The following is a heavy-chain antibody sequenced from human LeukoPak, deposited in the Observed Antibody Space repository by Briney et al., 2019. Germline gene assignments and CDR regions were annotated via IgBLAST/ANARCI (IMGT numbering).Heavy chain of an antibody. D-gene: IGHD6-13*01. CDR1: GFTFSSYW. CDR3: ARGDLAAAGTGFDY. CDR2: INSDGSNT. Sequence: GGSLRLSCAASGFTFSSYWMRWVRQAPEKGLVWVSRINSDGSNTNYADSVKGRFTISRDNAKNTLYLQMNSLRAEDTAVYYCARGDLAAAGTGFDYWGQGTLVTVSS. J-gene: IGHJ4*02. V-gene: IGHV3-74*01.